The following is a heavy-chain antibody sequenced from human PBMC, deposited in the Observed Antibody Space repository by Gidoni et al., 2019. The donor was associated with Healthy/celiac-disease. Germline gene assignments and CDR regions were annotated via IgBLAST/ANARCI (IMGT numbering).Heavy chain of an antibody. J-gene: IGHJ4*02. CDR2: IYYSGST. CDR3: ARQNLLRNYYDSSGYIPPNYFDY. CDR1: GGSISSSSYS. D-gene: IGHD3-22*01. Sequence: QLQLQESGPGLVKPSETLSLTCPVSGGSISSSSYSWGWIRQPPGKGLEWIGSIYYSGSTYYNPSLKSRVTISVDTSKNQFSLKLSSVTAADTAVYYCARQNLLRNYYDSSGYIPPNYFDYWGQGTLVTVSS. V-gene: IGHV4-39*01.